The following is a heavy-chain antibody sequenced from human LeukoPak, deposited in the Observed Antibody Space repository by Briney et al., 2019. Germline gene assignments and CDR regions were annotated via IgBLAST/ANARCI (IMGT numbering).Heavy chain of an antibody. V-gene: IGHV4-59*01. Sequence: PAETLSLTCTVSGGSITSSYWSWIRQSPGKGLEWIGYIHCTGSTNYNPSLQSRVTMLIDTSKNQFSLKLSSVTAADTAVYYCARGRYSAGDNWFDPWGQGTLVTVSS. CDR2: IHCTGST. J-gene: IGHJ5*02. CDR1: GGSITSSY. CDR3: ARGRYSAGDNWFDP. D-gene: IGHD3-9*01.